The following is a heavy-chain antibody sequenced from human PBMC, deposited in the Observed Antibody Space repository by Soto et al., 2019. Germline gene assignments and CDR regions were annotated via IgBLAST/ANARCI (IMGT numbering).Heavy chain of an antibody. Sequence: SETLSLTCTVSGGSISSYYWSWTRQPPGKGLEWIGYIYYSGSTNYNPSLRSRVTISVDTSKNQFSLKLSSVTAADTAVYYCARANYDFWSGYGPLYNWFDPWGQGTLVTVSS. CDR3: ARANYDFWSGYGPLYNWFDP. CDR1: GGSISSYY. CDR2: IYYSGST. J-gene: IGHJ5*02. V-gene: IGHV4-59*01. D-gene: IGHD3-3*01.